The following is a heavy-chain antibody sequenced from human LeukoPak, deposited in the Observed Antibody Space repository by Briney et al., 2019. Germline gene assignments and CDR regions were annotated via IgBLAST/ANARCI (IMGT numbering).Heavy chain of an antibody. V-gene: IGHV3-15*01. Sequence: AGGSLRLSCVASGFTFSSYGMSWVRQAPGKGLEWVGRIKSKTDGGTTDYAAPVKGRFTISRDDSKNTLYLQMNSLKSEDTAVYYCPTIRGYTSSWPFDYWGQGALVTVSS. CDR3: PTIRGYTSSWPFDY. CDR2: IKSKTDGGTT. D-gene: IGHD6-13*01. CDR1: GFTFSSYG. J-gene: IGHJ4*02.